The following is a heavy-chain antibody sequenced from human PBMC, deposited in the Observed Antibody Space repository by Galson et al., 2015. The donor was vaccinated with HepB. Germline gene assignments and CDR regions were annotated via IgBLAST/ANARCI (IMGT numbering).Heavy chain of an antibody. V-gene: IGHV3-64*02. Sequence: SLRLSCAASGFTFSMYAMHWVRQAPGKGLEYVSGISTNGGSTYYADSVKGRFTISRDNSKNTLYLQMGSLRTEDMAVYYCARGQGYCTSTSCYGDYFDYWGQGTLVTVSS. CDR2: ISTNGGST. J-gene: IGHJ4*02. CDR3: ARGQGYCTSTSCYGDYFDY. D-gene: IGHD2-2*01. CDR1: GFTFSMYA.